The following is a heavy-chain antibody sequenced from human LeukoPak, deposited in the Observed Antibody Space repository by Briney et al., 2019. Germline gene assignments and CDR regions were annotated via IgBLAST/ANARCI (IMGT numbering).Heavy chain of an antibody. D-gene: IGHD6-13*01. V-gene: IGHV3-30*02. CDR1: GFIFRSYG. CDR3: AKDYSSTLPDYFDS. Sequence: GGSLRLSCAASGFIFRSYGMHWVRQAPGKGLEGVAFIRYDDSNKYYADSVKGRFTISRDNYKNTLYLQMNSLRAEDTAVYYCAKDYSSTLPDYFDSWGQGTLVTVSS. CDR2: IRYDDSNK. J-gene: IGHJ4*02.